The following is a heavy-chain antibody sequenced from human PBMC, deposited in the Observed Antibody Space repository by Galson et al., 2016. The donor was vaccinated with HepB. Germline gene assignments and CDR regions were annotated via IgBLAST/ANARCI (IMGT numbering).Heavy chain of an antibody. D-gene: IGHD3-22*01. CDR2: IGARSSTI. CDR1: EFTFSTYS. Sequence: SLRLSCAAAEFTFSTYSMNWVRQAPGKGLEWLSYIGARSSTIYYADSVKGRFTISRDNAKNSLYLEMHSLRDEDTAVYYCARDHYYGRSGYLGYYGLDVWGQGTTVTVSS. J-gene: IGHJ6*02. CDR3: ARDHYYGRSGYLGYYGLDV. V-gene: IGHV3-48*02.